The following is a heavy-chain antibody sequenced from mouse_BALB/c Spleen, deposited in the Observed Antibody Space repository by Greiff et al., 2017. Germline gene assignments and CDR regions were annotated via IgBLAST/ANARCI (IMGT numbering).Heavy chain of an antibody. Sequence: EVMLVGSGGGLVQPGGSMKLSCGASGFTFSNYWMNWVRQAPEKGLEWVAEIRLKSNNYATHYAASVKGRFIISRDASKSSVYLQMTNLRAEDTGIYYCTRRCLRDYYAMDYWGQGTTLTVSS. D-gene: IGHD1-1*01. CDR3: TRRCLRDYYAMDY. J-gene: IGHJ4*01. CDR2: IRLKSNNYAT. V-gene: IGHV6-6*02. CDR1: GFTFSNYW.